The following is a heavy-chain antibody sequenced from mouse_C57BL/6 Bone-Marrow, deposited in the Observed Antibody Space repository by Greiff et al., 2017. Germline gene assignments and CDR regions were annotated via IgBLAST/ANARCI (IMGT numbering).Heavy chain of an antibody. J-gene: IGHJ4*01. CDR2: LDPSDSYT. CDR1: GYTFTSYW. V-gene: IGHV1-69*01. Sequence: QVQLQQPGAELVMPGASVKLSCKASGYTFTSYWMHWVKQRPGHGLEWIGELDPSDSYTNYNQKFKGKSTLTVDKSYSTSYMQLSRLTSEDSAVYYCAREGYYDYDLYYAMDYWGQGTSVTGSS. D-gene: IGHD2-4*01. CDR3: AREGYYDYDLYYAMDY.